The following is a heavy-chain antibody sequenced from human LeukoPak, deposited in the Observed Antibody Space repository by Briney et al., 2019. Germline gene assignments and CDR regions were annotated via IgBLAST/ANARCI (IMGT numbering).Heavy chain of an antibody. D-gene: IGHD6-19*01. CDR1: GFTFSSYT. J-gene: IGHJ4*02. Sequence: PGGSLRLSCAASGFTFSSYTINWVRQAPGKGLEWVSSISSASTYIYFADSVKGRFTISRDNAKNSLYLQMNSLRAEDTAVYYSARDTGVAGTLDYWGQGTLVTVSS. CDR2: ISSASTYI. CDR3: ARDTGVAGTLDY. V-gene: IGHV3-21*01.